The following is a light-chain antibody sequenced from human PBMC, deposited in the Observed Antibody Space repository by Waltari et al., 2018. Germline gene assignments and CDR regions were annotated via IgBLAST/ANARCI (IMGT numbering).Light chain of an antibody. CDR3: QSYDSSLSGPVV. CDR2: RNN. V-gene: IGLV1-40*01. J-gene: IGLJ2*01. CDR1: RSNIGELYD. Sequence: QSVLTQPPSVYGAPGQTVTITCTGSRSNIGELYDVHWYQQVPGTAPKLLIFRNNNRPSGVPDRFSGSKSGTSASLAITGLRAEDEAYYYCQSYDSSLSGPVVFGGGTRLIVL.